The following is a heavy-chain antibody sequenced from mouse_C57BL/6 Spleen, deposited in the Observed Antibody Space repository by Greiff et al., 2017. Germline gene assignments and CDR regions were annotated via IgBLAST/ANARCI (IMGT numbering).Heavy chain of an antibody. CDR1: GYTFTSYW. J-gene: IGHJ2*01. CDR2: IHPSASDT. V-gene: IGHV1-74*01. CDR3: ASPRMTTVVADD. Sequence: VQLQQSGAELVQPGASVNVSCKASGYTFTSYWMHWVNQTPGQALEWIGMIHPSASDTNYNQKFKGKATLTVDKSSSTAYMQLSSLTSEDTAVYYCASPRMTTVVADDWGQGTTLTVSS. D-gene: IGHD1-1*01.